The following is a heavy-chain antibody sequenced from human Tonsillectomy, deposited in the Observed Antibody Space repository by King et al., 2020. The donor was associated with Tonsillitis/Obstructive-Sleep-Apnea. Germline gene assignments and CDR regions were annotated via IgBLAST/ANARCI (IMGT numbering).Heavy chain of an antibody. D-gene: IGHD1-26*01. Sequence: VQLVESGAEVKKPGSSVKVSCKASGGTFSSCAISWVRQAPGQGLEWMGGIIPIFGTANYAQKFQGRVTITADESTSTAYMELSSLRSEDTAVYYCARDKDGRDGDFDYWGQGTLVTVSS. CDR2: IIPIFGTA. V-gene: IGHV1-69*01. J-gene: IGHJ4*02. CDR1: GGTFSSCA. CDR3: ARDKDGRDGDFDY.